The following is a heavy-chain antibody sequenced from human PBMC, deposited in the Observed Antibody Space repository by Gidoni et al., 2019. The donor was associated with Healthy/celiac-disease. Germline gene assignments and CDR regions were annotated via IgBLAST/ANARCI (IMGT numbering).Heavy chain of an antibody. J-gene: IGHJ6*02. Sequence: QVQLVQSGAEVKKPGSSVKVSCKASGGTFSSYAISWVLQAPGQGLEWMGGIIPIFGTANYAQKFQGRVTITADKSTSTAYMELSSLRSEDTAVYYCARVVIAARPIYYYYGMDVWGQGTTVTVSS. CDR1: GGTFSSYA. D-gene: IGHD6-6*01. CDR2: IIPIFGTA. CDR3: ARVVIAARPIYYYYGMDV. V-gene: IGHV1-69*06.